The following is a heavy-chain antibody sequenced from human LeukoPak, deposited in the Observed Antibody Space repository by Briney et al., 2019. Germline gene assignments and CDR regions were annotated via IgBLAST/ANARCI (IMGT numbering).Heavy chain of an antibody. CDR2: ISWNSGSI. CDR1: GFTFDDYA. CDR3: AKGFSSSWYGNFDY. D-gene: IGHD6-13*01. Sequence: PGGSLRLSGAASGFTFDDYAMHWVRQAPGKGLEWVSGISWNSGSIGYADSVKGRFTISRDNAKNSLYLQMNSLRAEDTALYYCAKGFSSSWYGNFDYWGQGTLVTVSS. J-gene: IGHJ4*02. V-gene: IGHV3-9*01.